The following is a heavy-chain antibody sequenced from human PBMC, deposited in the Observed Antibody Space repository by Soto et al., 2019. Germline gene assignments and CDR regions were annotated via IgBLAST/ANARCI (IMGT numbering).Heavy chain of an antibody. V-gene: IGHV3-23*01. J-gene: IGHJ1*01. Sequence: GGSLRLSCAASGFTFSSYAMSWVRQAPGKGLEWVSAISGSGGSTYYADSVKGRFTISRDNSKNTLYLQMNSLRAEDTAVYYCAKDLPSFNWNYDRGVFQHWGQGTLVTVSS. CDR3: AKDLPSFNWNYDRGVFQH. D-gene: IGHD1-7*01. CDR2: ISGSGGST. CDR1: GFTFSSYA.